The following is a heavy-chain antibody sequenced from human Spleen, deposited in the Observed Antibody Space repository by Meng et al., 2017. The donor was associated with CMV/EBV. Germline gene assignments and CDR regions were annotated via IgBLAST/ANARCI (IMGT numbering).Heavy chain of an antibody. CDR2: INHSGST. D-gene: IGHD5-18*01. J-gene: IGHJ4*02. V-gene: IGHV4-34*01. Sequence: GSLRLSCAVYGGSFSGYYWSWIRQPPGKGLEWIGEINHSGSTNYNPSLKSRVTISVDTSKNQFSLKLSSVTAADTAVYYCANLIQFDYWGQGTLVTVSS. CDR1: GGSFSGYY. CDR3: ANLIQFDY.